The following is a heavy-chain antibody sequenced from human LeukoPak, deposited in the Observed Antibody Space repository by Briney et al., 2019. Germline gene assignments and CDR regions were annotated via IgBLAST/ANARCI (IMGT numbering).Heavy chain of an antibody. J-gene: IGHJ4*02. V-gene: IGHV4-39*01. CDR2: IYYSGST. D-gene: IGHD3-22*01. CDR1: GGSISSSSYY. CDR3: ARAAPHSSGYYYYRPFDY. Sequence: ASETLSLTCTVSGGSISSSSYYWGWIRQPPGKGLEWIGSIYYSGSTYYNPSLKSRVTISVDTSKNQFSLKLSSVTAADTAVYYCARAAPHSSGYYYYRPFDYWGQGTLVTVSS.